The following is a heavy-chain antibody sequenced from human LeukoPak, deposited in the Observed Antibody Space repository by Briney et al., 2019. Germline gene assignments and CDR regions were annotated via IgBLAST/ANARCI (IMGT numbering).Heavy chain of an antibody. Sequence: SETLSLTCTVSGGSISSYYWSWIRQPPGKGLEWIAYISDIGSINYNPSLKSRVTISLDTSKNQFSLKLSSVTAADTAAYYWAGPPPRNTVDFWGQGTLVTVSS. V-gene: IGHV4-59*08. D-gene: IGHD2/OR15-2a*01. CDR3: AGPPPRNTVDF. CDR2: ISDIGSI. CDR1: GGSISSYY. J-gene: IGHJ4*02.